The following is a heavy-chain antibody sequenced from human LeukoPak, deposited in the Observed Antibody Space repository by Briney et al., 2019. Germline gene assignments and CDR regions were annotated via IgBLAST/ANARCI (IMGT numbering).Heavy chain of an antibody. D-gene: IGHD4-17*01. CDR1: GFSFSNFA. Sequence: PGGSLRLSCAASGFSFSNFAMSWVRQAPGKGLEWVSAISGSGETTYYADSVKGRFTISRDNSKNTLYLQMNSLRAEDSAVYYCAKDVAAGLRGYFDYWGQGTLVTVSS. CDR3: AKDVAAGLRGYFDY. J-gene: IGHJ4*02. CDR2: ISGSGETT. V-gene: IGHV3-23*01.